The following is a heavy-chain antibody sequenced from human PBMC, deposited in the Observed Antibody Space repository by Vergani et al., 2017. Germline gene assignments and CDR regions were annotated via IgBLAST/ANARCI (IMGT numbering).Heavy chain of an antibody. CDR2: IYSTGSN. J-gene: IGHJ4*02. D-gene: IGHD3-22*01. Sequence: QVQLQESGPGLVKPSQTLSLTCTVSGGSFSTGGQSWNWIRQHPGKGLECIGYIYSTGSNHHNPSLRRRINMSVDTSKNQFSLELNSVTAADTAMYYCARMGGYDEGDAFRIGYFDSWGPGILVTVSS. CDR1: GGSFSTGGQS. CDR3: ARMGGYDEGDAFRIGYFDS. V-gene: IGHV4-31*03.